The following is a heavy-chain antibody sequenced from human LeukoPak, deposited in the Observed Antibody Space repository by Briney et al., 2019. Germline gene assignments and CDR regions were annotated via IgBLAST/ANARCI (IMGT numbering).Heavy chain of an antibody. J-gene: IGHJ3*02. V-gene: IGHV3-23*01. CDR2: ITSGGST. D-gene: IGHD3-22*01. CDR1: TITFSNNA. Sequence: GGSLRLSCAASTITFSNNAMSWVRQAPGKGLEWVSGITSGGSTYYRDSVKGRFTISRDNSKKMLYLQMNTLRAADTAVYYCAKALRSDYYDAFDIWGQGTMVTVS. CDR3: AKALRSDYYDAFDI.